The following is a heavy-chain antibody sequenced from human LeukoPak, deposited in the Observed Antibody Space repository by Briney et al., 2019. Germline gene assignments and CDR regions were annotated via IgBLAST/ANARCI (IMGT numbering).Heavy chain of an antibody. CDR1: GFTFSSYG. CDR3: ARDHGYCSSTSCYQDY. D-gene: IGHD2-2*01. V-gene: IGHV3-33*01. J-gene: IGHJ4*02. CDR2: IWYDGSNK. Sequence: GRSLRLSCAASGFTFSSYGMHWVRQAPGKGLEWVAVIWYDGSNKYYADPVKGRFTISRDNSKNTLYLQMSSLRVEDTAVYYCARDHGYCSSTSCYQDYWGQGTLVTVSS.